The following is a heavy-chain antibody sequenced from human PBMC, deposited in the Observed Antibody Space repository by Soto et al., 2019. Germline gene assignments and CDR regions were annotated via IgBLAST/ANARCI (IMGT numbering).Heavy chain of an antibody. CDR1: GYTFTSYG. CDR2: ISAYNGNT. D-gene: IGHD3-3*01. V-gene: IGHV1-18*04. J-gene: IGHJ4*02. CDR3: ARVYYDFWSGYFDY. Sequence: ASVKVSCKSSGYTFTSYGISWVRQAPGQGLEWMGWISAYNGNTNYAQKLQGRVTMTTDTSTSTAYMELRILRSDDTAVYYCARVYYDFWSGYFDYWGQGTLVTVSS.